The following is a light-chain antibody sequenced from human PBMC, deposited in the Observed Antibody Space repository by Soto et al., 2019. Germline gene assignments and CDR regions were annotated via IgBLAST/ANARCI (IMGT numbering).Light chain of an antibody. CDR3: LQHSSYPFT. Sequence: DIQMTQSPSSLSASVGDRVTITCRASQDIRNDLGWFQQKPGKAPERLIYDASSLHSGVPSRFSGTGSGTEFTLTISSLQPEDVATYYCLQHSSYPFTFGPGTKVDIK. J-gene: IGKJ3*01. V-gene: IGKV1-17*01. CDR1: QDIRND. CDR2: DAS.